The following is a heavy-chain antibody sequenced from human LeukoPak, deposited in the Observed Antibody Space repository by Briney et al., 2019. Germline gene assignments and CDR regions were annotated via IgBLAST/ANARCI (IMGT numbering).Heavy chain of an antibody. J-gene: IGHJ4*02. CDR2: IYYTGST. Sequence: SETLSLTCTVSGGFISNYYWSWIRQTPGKGLEWIGYIYYTGSTNYNPSLKSRVIISVDTSKNQFSLKLSSVTAADTAVYYCARHVRIAAAGLSDYWGQGTLVTVSS. V-gene: IGHV4-59*08. CDR3: ARHVRIAAAGLSDY. CDR1: GGFISNYY. D-gene: IGHD6-13*01.